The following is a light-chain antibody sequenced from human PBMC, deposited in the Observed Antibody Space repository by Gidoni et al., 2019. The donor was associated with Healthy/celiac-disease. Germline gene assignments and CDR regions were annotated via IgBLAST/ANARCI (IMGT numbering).Light chain of an antibody. CDR3: QQYYSTP. J-gene: IGKJ3*01. CDR2: WAS. V-gene: IGKV4-1*01. CDR1: QSVLYSSNNKNY. Sequence: DIVMTQPPDSLAVSLGERATINCKSSQSVLYSSNNKNYLAWYQQKPGQPPKLLIYWASTRESGVPDRFSGSGSGTDFTLTISSLQAEDVAVYYCQQYYSTPFGPGTKVDIK.